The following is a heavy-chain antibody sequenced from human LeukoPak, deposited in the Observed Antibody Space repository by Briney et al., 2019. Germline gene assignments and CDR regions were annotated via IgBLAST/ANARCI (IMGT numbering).Heavy chain of an antibody. Sequence: GRSLRLSCAASGFTFNTYAIHWVRQAPGKGLEWVAVISSDGSNKYYADSVTGRFTISRDNSKNTLYLQMNSLRAEDTAVYYCARSETIFGVVIHWGQGTLVTVSS. CDR1: GFTFNTYA. CDR3: ARSETIFGVVIH. J-gene: IGHJ4*02. D-gene: IGHD3-3*01. V-gene: IGHV3-30-3*01. CDR2: ISSDGSNK.